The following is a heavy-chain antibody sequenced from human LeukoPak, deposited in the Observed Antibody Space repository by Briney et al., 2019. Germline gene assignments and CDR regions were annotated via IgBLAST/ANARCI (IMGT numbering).Heavy chain of an antibody. D-gene: IGHD4-17*01. V-gene: IGHV1-69*04. CDR3: AKDYADALFDY. Sequence: SVKVSCKASGGTFSSYAISWVRQAPGQGLEWMGRIIPILGIANYAQKFQGRVTITADKSTSTAYMELSSLRSEDTAVYYCAKDYADALFDYWGQGTLVTVSS. CDR2: IIPILGIA. CDR1: GGTFSSYA. J-gene: IGHJ4*02.